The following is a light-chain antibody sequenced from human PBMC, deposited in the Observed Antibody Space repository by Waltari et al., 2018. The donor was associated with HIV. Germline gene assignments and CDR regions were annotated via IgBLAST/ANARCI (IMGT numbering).Light chain of an antibody. CDR1: HDIKTW. V-gene: IGKV1-5*03. J-gene: IGKJ3*01. Sequence: DSKMIQSPSNVSASVADAVTINCRASHDIKTWLAWYQHKPRKAPKLLIHKASTLESGVSSRFSGGGSGTNFTLTIASLQVDDIATYYCQQYNTFPFTFGPGTTV. CDR3: QQYNTFPFT. CDR2: KAS.